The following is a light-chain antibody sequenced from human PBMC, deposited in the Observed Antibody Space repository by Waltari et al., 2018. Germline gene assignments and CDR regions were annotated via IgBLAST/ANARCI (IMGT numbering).Light chain of an antibody. CDR2: EVT. Sequence: QSALTQPPSASGSPGQSVTISCTGTSSDVGAYNYVSWYQQYPDKAPKLMIYEVTNRPSGVPDRFSGSKSGNTASLTVSVLQAEDEADYYCISYAGNNKYVLGAGTKVTVL. J-gene: IGLJ1*01. V-gene: IGLV2-8*01. CDR3: ISYAGNNKYV. CDR1: SSDVGAYNY.